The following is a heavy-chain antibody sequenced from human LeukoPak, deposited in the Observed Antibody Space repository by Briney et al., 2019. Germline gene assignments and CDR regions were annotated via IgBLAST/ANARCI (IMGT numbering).Heavy chain of an antibody. J-gene: IGHJ4*02. CDR1: GYTFTSYG. CDR3: ATGDIAVAGTDY. Sequence: ASVKVSCKASGYTFTSYGISWVRQAPGQGLEWMGGFDPEDGETIYAQKFQGRVTMTEDTSTDTAYMELSSLRSEDTAVYYCATGDIAVAGTDYWGQGTLVTVSS. V-gene: IGHV1-24*01. CDR2: FDPEDGET. D-gene: IGHD6-19*01.